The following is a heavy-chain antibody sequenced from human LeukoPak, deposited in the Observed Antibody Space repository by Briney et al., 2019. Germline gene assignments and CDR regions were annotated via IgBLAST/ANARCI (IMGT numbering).Heavy chain of an antibody. V-gene: IGHV3-23*01. CDR3: AKSIGSYGGGFDY. CDR2: ISGSGSST. Sequence: PGGSLRLSCAASGFTFRSYAMSWVRQAPGKGLEWVSAISGSGSSTYYADSVKGRFTISRDNSKNTLYLQMNSLRAEDTAVYYCAKSIGSYGGGFDYWGQGTLVTVSS. CDR1: GFTFRSYA. D-gene: IGHD1-26*01. J-gene: IGHJ4*02.